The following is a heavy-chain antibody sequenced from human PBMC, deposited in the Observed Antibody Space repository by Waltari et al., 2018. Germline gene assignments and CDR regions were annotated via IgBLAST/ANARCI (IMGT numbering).Heavy chain of an antibody. J-gene: IGHJ3*02. V-gene: IGHV1-69*12. CDR2: VIPIFGTP. D-gene: IGHD1-26*01. Sequence: HVQLVQSGAEVKQPGASVKVSCKPSGGPSGTYAITWVRQAPGQGLEWRGGVIPIFGTPNYAPKFQGRVTVSADPSTSTAYLEVRRLISEDTAVYYCAKREIGYAFDIWGHGTMVTVSS. CDR3: AKREIGYAFDI. CDR1: GGPSGTYA.